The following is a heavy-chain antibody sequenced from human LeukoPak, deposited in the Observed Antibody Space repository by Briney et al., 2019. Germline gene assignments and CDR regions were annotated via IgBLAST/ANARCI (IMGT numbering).Heavy chain of an antibody. D-gene: IGHD3-3*01. J-gene: IGHJ4*02. CDR3: ARDRSGYDVFDY. V-gene: IGHV1-46*01. Sequence: ASVKVSCKASGYIFTSYYMHWVRQAPGQGLEWMGIINPSVGTSNYAQTFQGRVAMTRDTSTSTVYIELSSLRSEDTAVYYCARDRSGYDVFDYWGQGTLVTVSS. CDR1: GYIFTSYY. CDR2: INPSVGTS.